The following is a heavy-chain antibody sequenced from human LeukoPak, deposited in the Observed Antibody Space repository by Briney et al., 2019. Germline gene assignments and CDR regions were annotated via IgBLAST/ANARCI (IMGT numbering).Heavy chain of an antibody. Sequence: GGSLRLSCAASGFTFRNHGMHWVRQAPGKGLEWVAVIWYDGSNKYYADSVKGRFTFSRDNSKNTLSLQMDSLRDEDTALYYCARDRGSYYIDFWGQGTPVTVSS. V-gene: IGHV3-33*01. CDR1: GFTFRNHG. CDR3: ARDRGSYYIDF. J-gene: IGHJ4*02. CDR2: IWYDGSNK. D-gene: IGHD1-1*01.